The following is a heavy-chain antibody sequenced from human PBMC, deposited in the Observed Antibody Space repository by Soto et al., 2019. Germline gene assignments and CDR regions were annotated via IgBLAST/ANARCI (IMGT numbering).Heavy chain of an antibody. Sequence: SETLSLTCAVSGDSISSRVYSWSWIRQPPGKGLEWIGYIYHSGSTYYNPSLKSRVTISVDRSKNQFSLKLSSVTAADTAVYYCAGGRDGYPFGYWGQGTLVTVSS. CDR2: IYHSGST. CDR3: AGGRDGYPFGY. CDR1: GDSISSRVYS. D-gene: IGHD5-12*01. J-gene: IGHJ4*02. V-gene: IGHV4-30-2*01.